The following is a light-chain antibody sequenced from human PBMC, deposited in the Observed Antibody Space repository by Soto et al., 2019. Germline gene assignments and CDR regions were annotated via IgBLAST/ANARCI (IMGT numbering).Light chain of an antibody. Sequence: IPMTQSPSNRSSSFGDRVTITCRASETINNWLAWYQQKPGIAPKLLIYDAYILESGVPSRFSGSGSGTEFTLTISSLQPADLATYYCQQYTSYSWTFGQGTRWIS. J-gene: IGKJ1*01. CDR3: QQYTSYSWT. V-gene: IGKV1-5*01. CDR2: DAY. CDR1: ETINNW.